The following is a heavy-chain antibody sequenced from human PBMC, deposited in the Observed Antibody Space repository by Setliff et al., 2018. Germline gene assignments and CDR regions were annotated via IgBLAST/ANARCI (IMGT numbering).Heavy chain of an antibody. CDR1: RGSISNNANY. D-gene: IGHD2-15*01. V-gene: IGHV4-39*01. J-gene: IGHJ4*01. CDR3: VRPGGTTVVARHFDY. CDR2: ISYSGTP. Sequence: SETLSLTCTVSRGSISNNANYWGWIRQAPGSGLEWIGSISYSGTPYYNASVESRVTISIDTSRNQFSLELRSVTVADTATYYCVRPGGTTVVARHFDYWGSGILVTVSS.